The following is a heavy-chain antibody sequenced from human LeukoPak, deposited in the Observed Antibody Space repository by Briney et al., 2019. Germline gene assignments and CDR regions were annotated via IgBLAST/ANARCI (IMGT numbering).Heavy chain of an antibody. D-gene: IGHD3-10*01. V-gene: IGHV3-21*05. J-gene: IGHJ4*02. CDR3: ARYPSRGCDY. CDR2: ISSSSSYS. Sequence: PGGSLRLSCAASGFTFSSYSMSWVRQAPGKGLEWVSYISSSSSYSNYADSVKGRFTISRDDAKNSLYLQMNSLRAEDTAVYYCARYPSRGCDYWGQGTLVTVSS. CDR1: GFTFSSYS.